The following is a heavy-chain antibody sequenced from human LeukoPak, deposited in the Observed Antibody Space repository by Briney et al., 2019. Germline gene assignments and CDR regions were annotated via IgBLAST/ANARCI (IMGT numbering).Heavy chain of an antibody. J-gene: IGHJ4*02. Sequence: SETLSLTCTVSGGSISSYYWSWIRQPPGKGLEWIGYIYYSGSTNYNPSLKSRVTISVDTSKNQFSLKLSSVTAADTAVYYCARGRTYYDFWSGYSRYFDYWGQGTLVTVSS. CDR1: GGSISSYY. CDR3: ARGRTYYDFWSGYSRYFDY. V-gene: IGHV4-59*01. D-gene: IGHD3-3*01. CDR2: IYYSGST.